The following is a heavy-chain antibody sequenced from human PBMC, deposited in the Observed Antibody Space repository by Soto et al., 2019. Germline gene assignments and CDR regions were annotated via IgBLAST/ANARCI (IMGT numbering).Heavy chain of an antibody. CDR1: GFTFDDYG. CDR2: ISLNSNTV. CDR3: AKTTEQGIEVGAFNM. Sequence: EVQLVESGGGLVQPGRSLRLSCAASGFTFDDYGMHWVRQAPGKGLEWVSGISLNSNTVAYADSVKGRFTISRDNAKKSLYLQMNSLRPEDTALYYCAKTTEQGIEVGAFNMWGQGTMVTVSS. V-gene: IGHV3-9*01. D-gene: IGHD6-19*01. J-gene: IGHJ3*02.